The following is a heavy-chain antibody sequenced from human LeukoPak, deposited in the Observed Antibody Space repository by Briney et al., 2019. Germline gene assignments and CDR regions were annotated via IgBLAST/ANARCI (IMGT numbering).Heavy chain of an antibody. Sequence: GWSLRLSCAASGFTFSSYWMSWVRQAPGKGLEWVANIKQDGSEKYYVDSVKGRFTISRDNAKNSLYLQMNSLRAEDTAVYYCARDMYYDILTGYYYYYGMDVWGKGTTVTVSS. CDR2: IKQDGSEK. CDR1: GFTFSSYW. D-gene: IGHD3-9*01. V-gene: IGHV3-7*03. CDR3: ARDMYYDILTGYYYYYGMDV. J-gene: IGHJ6*04.